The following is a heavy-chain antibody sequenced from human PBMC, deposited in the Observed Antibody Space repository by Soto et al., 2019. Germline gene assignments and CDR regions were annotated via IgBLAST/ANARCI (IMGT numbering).Heavy chain of an antibody. J-gene: IGHJ4*02. CDR1: GFTFSSYA. V-gene: IGHV3-23*01. D-gene: IGHD2-15*01. CDR3: AKDLRCSGGSCYSFAFDY. CDR2: ISGSGGST. Sequence: EVQLLESGGGLVQPGGSLRLSCAASGFTFSSYAMSWVRQAPGKGLEWVSAISGSGGSTYYADSVKGRFTISRDNSKNTLYLQMNSLRAEDTAVYYCAKDLRCSGGSCYSFAFDYWGQGTLVTVSS.